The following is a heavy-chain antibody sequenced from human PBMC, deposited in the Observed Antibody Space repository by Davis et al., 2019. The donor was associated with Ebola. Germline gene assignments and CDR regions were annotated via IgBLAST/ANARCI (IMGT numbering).Heavy chain of an antibody. CDR1: GYNFNSYG. V-gene: IGHV1-18*01. Sequence: ASVKVSCKASGYNFNSYGINWVRQAPGQGLEWMGWINPANGNTESSQKLQGRVTMTTDPSTTTAYMELRSLRSDDTAVYYCAKVRALTIFGVVLDAFDIWGQGTMVSVSS. CDR2: INPANGNT. J-gene: IGHJ3*02. D-gene: IGHD3-3*01. CDR3: AKVRALTIFGVVLDAFDI.